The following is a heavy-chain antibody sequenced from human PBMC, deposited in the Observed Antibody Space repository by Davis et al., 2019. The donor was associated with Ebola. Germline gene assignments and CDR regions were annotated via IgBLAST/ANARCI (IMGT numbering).Heavy chain of an antibody. CDR2: INPNSGGT. Sequence: ASVKVSCKASGYTFTGYYMHWVRQAPGQGLEWMGWINPNSGGTNYAQKFQGRVTMTRDTSISTAYMELSRLRSDDTAVYYCASVGDIVVVVAATPLNYWGQGTLVTVSS. CDR3: ASVGDIVVVVAATPLNY. V-gene: IGHV1-2*02. CDR1: GYTFTGYY. D-gene: IGHD2-15*01. J-gene: IGHJ4*02.